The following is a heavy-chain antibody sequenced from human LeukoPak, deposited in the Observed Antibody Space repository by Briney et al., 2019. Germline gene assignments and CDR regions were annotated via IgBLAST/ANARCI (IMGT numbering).Heavy chain of an antibody. CDR2: INHSGST. Sequence: PSETLSLTCAVYGGSFSGYYWSWIRQPPGKGLEWIGEINHSGSTNYNPSLTSRVTISVDTSKNQFSLKLSSVTVADTAVYYCAGRIVPSSDLYYLGQGTLGTVSS. CDR3: AGRIVPSSDLYY. D-gene: IGHD2/OR15-2a*01. J-gene: IGHJ4*02. CDR1: GGSFSGYY. V-gene: IGHV4-34*01.